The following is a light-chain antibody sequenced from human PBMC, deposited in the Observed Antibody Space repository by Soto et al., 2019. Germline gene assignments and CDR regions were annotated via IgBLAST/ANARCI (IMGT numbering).Light chain of an antibody. CDR2: EVS. V-gene: IGLV2-18*01. CDR3: SLYTSSSTYV. Sequence: QSALTQPPSVSGSPGQSVTISCTGTSSDVGSYNRVSWYQQSPGTAPKLMIYEVSNRPSGVPDRFSGSKSGNTASLTISGHQAEDEADYYCSLYTSSSTYVFGTGTKLTVL. J-gene: IGLJ1*01. CDR1: SSDVGSYNR.